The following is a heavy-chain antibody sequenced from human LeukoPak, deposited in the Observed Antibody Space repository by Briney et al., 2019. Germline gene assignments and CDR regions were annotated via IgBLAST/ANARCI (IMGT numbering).Heavy chain of an antibody. D-gene: IGHD7-27*01. Sequence: SETLSLTRAVYGGSFSGYYWSWIRQPPGKGLEWIGEINHSGSTNYNPSLKSRVTISVDTSKNQFSLKLSSVTAADTAVYYCARGNWASFDYWGQGTLVTVSS. J-gene: IGHJ4*02. CDR3: ARGNWASFDY. CDR1: GGSFSGYY. CDR2: INHSGST. V-gene: IGHV4-34*01.